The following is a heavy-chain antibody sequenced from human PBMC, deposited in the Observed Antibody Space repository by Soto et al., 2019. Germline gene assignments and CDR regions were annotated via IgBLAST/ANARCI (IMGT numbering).Heavy chain of an antibody. Sequence: QVQLVQSGAEVKKPGSSVKVSCKASGGTFSSYAISWVRQAPGQGLEWMGGIIPIFGTANYAQKFQGRVTNNPEESTIKVQQEPSHPRSEDNALYFCGRSCSQKGPAYQLCGKGVRGPGTTVTVSS. CDR1: GGTFSSYA. D-gene: IGHD1-1*01. CDR2: IIPIFGTA. V-gene: IGHV1-69*01. J-gene: IGHJ6*02. CDR3: GRSCSQKGPAYQLCGKGV.